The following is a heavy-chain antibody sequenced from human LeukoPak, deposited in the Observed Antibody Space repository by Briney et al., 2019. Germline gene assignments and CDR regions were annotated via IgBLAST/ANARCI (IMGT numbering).Heavy chain of an antibody. Sequence: TGGSLRLSCAASGFTFSSYAMSWVRQAPGKGLEWVSAISGSGGSTYYADSVKGRFTISRDNSKDTLYLQMNSLRAEDTAVYYCARDRDYDPQGLDPWGQGTLVTVSS. D-gene: IGHD3-22*01. CDR2: ISGSGGST. J-gene: IGHJ5*02. V-gene: IGHV3-23*01. CDR1: GFTFSSYA. CDR3: ARDRDYDPQGLDP.